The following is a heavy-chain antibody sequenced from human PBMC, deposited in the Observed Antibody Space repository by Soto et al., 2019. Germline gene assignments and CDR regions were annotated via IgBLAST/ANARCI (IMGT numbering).Heavy chain of an antibody. CDR1: GFTFTSSA. CDR3: AARASSITIFGVVRRYGAALDI. V-gene: IGHV1-58*02. D-gene: IGHD3-3*01. J-gene: IGHJ3*02. Sequence: ASVKVSCKASGFTFTSSAMQWVRQARGQRLEWIGWIVVGSGNTNYAQKFQERVTITRDMSTSTAYMELSSLRSEDTAVYYCAARASSITIFGVVRRYGAALDIWGQGTMVTVSS. CDR2: IVVGSGNT.